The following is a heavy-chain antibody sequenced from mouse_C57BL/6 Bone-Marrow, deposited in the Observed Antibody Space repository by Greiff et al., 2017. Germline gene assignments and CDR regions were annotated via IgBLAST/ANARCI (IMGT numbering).Heavy chain of an antibody. Sequence: EVQLKESGGGLVKPGGSLKLSCAASGFTFSDYGMHWVRQAPEKGLEWVAYISSGSSTIYYADTVKGRFTISRDNAKNTLFLQMTSLRSEDTAMYYCAREDDGSSPFAYWGQGTLVTVSA. V-gene: IGHV5-17*01. CDR3: AREDDGSSPFAY. CDR1: GFTFSDYG. D-gene: IGHD1-1*01. J-gene: IGHJ3*01. CDR2: ISSGSSTI.